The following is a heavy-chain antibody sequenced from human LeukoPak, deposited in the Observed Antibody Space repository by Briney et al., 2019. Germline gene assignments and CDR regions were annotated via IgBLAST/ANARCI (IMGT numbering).Heavy chain of an antibody. D-gene: IGHD2-15*01. Sequence: GGSLRLSCAASGFTVSSNYMSWVRQAPGKGLEWVSVIYSGGSTYYADSVKGRFTISRDNSKNTLYLQMNSLRAEDTAVYYCAEAAVSGDRAGGHIWGQGTMVTVSS. J-gene: IGHJ3*02. CDR3: AEAAVSGDRAGGHI. CDR1: GFTVSSNY. V-gene: IGHV3-53*01. CDR2: IYSGGST.